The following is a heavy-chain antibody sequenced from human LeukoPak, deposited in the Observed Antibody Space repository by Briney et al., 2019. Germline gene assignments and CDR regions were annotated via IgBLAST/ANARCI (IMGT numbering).Heavy chain of an antibody. D-gene: IGHD6-13*01. CDR2: IIPIFGTA. Sequence: ASVKVSCKASGGTFSSYAISWVRQAPGQGLEWMGGIIPIFGTANYAQKFQGRVTITTDESTSTAYMELSSLRSEDTAVYYCARVAAYSSSWYPDAFDIWGQGTMVTLSS. CDR3: ARVAAYSSSWYPDAFDI. J-gene: IGHJ3*02. V-gene: IGHV1-69*05. CDR1: GGTFSSYA.